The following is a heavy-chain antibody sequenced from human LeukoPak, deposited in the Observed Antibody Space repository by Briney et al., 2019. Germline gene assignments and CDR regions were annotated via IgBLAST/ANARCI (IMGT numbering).Heavy chain of an antibody. V-gene: IGHV3-53*01. D-gene: IGHD6-13*01. Sequence: GGSLRLSCAASGFTVSNNYMSWVRQAPGKGLEWVSVIYSGGSTYYADSVKGRFTISRDNSKNTLYLQMNSLRAEDTAVYYCARDSSSPYYYGMDVWGQGTTVTVSS. CDR3: ARDSSSPYYYGMDV. CDR1: GFTVSNNY. J-gene: IGHJ6*02. CDR2: IYSGGST.